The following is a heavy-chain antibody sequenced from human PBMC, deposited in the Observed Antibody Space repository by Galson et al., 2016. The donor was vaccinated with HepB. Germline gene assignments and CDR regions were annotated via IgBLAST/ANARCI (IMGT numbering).Heavy chain of an antibody. V-gene: IGHV3-48*04. CDR1: GFTSSSYS. CDR3: TRNFDL. CDR2: ISVYRTI. Sequence: SLRLSCAASGFTSSSYSMNWVRQAPGKGLEWVSYISVYRTIYYADSVKGRFTISRDNAKNSLYLQMNSLRAEDTALYYCTRNFDLWGRGTQVTVSS. J-gene: IGHJ2*01.